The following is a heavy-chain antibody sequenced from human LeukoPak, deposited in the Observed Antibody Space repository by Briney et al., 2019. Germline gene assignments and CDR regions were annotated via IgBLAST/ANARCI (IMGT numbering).Heavy chain of an antibody. D-gene: IGHD4-23*01. J-gene: IGHJ4*02. Sequence: GGSLRLSCGASGFMFSSHWMSWVRQVPGKGLEWVANIKQDGSEKYYVDSVEGRFTISRDNAKNSLYLQMNSLRAEDTAVYFCARDQTTVGLDFWGQGTLVSVSS. CDR1: GFMFSSHW. CDR3: ARDQTTVGLDF. CDR2: IKQDGSEK. V-gene: IGHV3-7*03.